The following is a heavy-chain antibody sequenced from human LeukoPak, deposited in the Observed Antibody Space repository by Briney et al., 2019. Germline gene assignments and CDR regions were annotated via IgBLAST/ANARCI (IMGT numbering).Heavy chain of an antibody. CDR3: VSGNDPDYLWGTYGLDAFDI. Sequence: GGSLRLSCAASGYTFRDYSVNWVRQVPGKGLEWVASISSTSSYIYYAGSVKGRFTISRDNDKNSLFLQMNSLRDEDTAVYYCVSGNDPDYLWGTYGLDAFDIWGQGTMVIVSS. CDR1: GYTFRDYS. V-gene: IGHV3-21*01. J-gene: IGHJ3*02. D-gene: IGHD3-16*01. CDR2: ISSTSSYI.